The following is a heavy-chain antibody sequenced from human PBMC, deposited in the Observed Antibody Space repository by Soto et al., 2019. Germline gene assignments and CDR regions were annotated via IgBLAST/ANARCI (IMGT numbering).Heavy chain of an antibody. Sequence: GGSLRLSCAASEFTFSDSYMSWIRQAPGRGLEWVSYIVSTATTIHYADSVKGRFTISRDNAKNSLYLQMNSLRAEDTAVYYCARSIIGYAFDIWGQGTMVTVSS. D-gene: IGHD3-10*01. V-gene: IGHV3-11*01. CDR2: IVSTATTI. CDR3: ARSIIGYAFDI. J-gene: IGHJ3*02. CDR1: EFTFSDSY.